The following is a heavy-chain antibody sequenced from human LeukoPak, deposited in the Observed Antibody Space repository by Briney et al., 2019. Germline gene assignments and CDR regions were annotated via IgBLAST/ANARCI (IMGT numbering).Heavy chain of an antibody. D-gene: IGHD3-9*01. Sequence: ASVKVSCKASGYTFTSYGISWVRQAPGQGLEWMGWISAYNGNTNYAQKLQGRVTMTTDTSTSTAYMELRSLRSDDTAVYYCARQGDILTGYYLNWFDPWGQGTLVTVSS. V-gene: IGHV1-18*01. CDR2: ISAYNGNT. J-gene: IGHJ5*02. CDR1: GYTFTSYG. CDR3: ARQGDILTGYYLNWFDP.